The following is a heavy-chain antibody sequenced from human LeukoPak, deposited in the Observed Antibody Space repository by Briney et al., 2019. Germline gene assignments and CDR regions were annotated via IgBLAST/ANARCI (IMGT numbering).Heavy chain of an antibody. CDR1: GGSISSGGYS. CDR2: IYHSGST. Sequence: TLSLTCAVSGGSISSGGYSWSWIRQPPGKGLEWIGYIYHSGSTYYNPSLKSRVTISVDRSKNQFSLKLSSVTAADTAVYYCARAHPVVVAATRLYYFDYWGQGTLVTVSS. D-gene: IGHD2-15*01. CDR3: ARAHPVVVAATRLYYFDY. J-gene: IGHJ4*02. V-gene: IGHV4-30-2*01.